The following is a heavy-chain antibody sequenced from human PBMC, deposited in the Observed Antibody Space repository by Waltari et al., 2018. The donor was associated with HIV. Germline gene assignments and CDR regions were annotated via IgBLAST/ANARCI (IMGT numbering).Heavy chain of an antibody. J-gene: IGHJ2*01. V-gene: IGHV3-53*01. CDR3: ARDHGYNNWYFDL. Sequence: EVQLVESGGGLIQPGGSLRLSCAASGFTVSSNYMSWVRQAPGKGLEWVSVIYSGCSTYYADSVKGRFTIARDNSKNTLYLQMNSLRAEDTAVYYCARDHGYNNWYFDLWGRGTLVTVSS. CDR2: IYSGCST. D-gene: IGHD5-12*01. CDR1: GFTVSSNY.